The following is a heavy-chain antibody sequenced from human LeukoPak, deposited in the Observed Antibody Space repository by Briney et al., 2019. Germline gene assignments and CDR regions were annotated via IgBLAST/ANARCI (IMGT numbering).Heavy chain of an antibody. CDR3: ASTRLMYDHVWGSYRGGFDY. J-gene: IGHJ4*02. V-gene: IGHV5-51*01. D-gene: IGHD3-16*01. CDR1: GYSFTSYW. CDR2: IYPGDSDT. Sequence: GESLKISCKGSGYSFTSYWIGWVRQMPGKGLEWMGIIYPGDSDTRYSPSFQGQVTISADKSISTAYLQWSSLKASDTAMYYCASTRLMYDHVWGSYRGGFDYWGQGTLVTVSS.